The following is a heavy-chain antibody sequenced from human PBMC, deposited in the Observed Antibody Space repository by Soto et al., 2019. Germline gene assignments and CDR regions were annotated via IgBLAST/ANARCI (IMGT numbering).Heavy chain of an antibody. CDR2: ISSTTNYI. V-gene: IGHV3-21*06. CDR1: GFTFTRYS. CDR3: ARESEDLTSNFDY. J-gene: IGHJ4*02. Sequence: GWSLRLACASSGFTFTRYSMNWVRQAPGKGLEWVSSISSTTNYIYYGDSMKGRFTISRDNAKNSLYLEMNSLRAEDTAVYYCARESEDLTSNFDYWGQGTLVTVSS.